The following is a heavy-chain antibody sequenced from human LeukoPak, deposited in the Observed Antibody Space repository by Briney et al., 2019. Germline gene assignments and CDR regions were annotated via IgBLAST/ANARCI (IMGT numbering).Heavy chain of an antibody. CDR2: ISGNGGTT. CDR3: AKPPPDSSSWLFDY. V-gene: IGHV3-23*01. D-gene: IGHD6-13*01. J-gene: IGHJ4*02. CDR1: GFTFSSYE. Sequence: GGSLRLSCAASGFTFSSYEMNWVRQAPGKGLEWVSTISGNGGTTYYADSVKGRFTISRDNSKNTLYLQMNSLRVEDTAVYYCAKPPPDSSSWLFDYWGQGTLVTVSS.